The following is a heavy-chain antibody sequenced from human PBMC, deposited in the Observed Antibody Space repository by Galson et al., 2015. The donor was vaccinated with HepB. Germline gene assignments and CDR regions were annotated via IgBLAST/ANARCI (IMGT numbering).Heavy chain of an antibody. D-gene: IGHD3-10*01. Sequence: ETLSLTCTVSGGSISSSSYYWGWIRQPPGKGLEWIGSIYYSGSTYYNPSLKSRVTISVDTSKNQFSLKLSSVTAADTAVYYCARDHGSGSYSTALWFDPWGQGTLVTVSS. CDR2: IYYSGST. CDR3: ARDHGSGSYSTALWFDP. V-gene: IGHV4-39*07. J-gene: IGHJ5*02. CDR1: GGSISSSSYY.